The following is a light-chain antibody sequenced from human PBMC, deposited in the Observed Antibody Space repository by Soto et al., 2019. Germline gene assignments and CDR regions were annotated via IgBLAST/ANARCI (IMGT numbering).Light chain of an antibody. CDR1: SSDVGSYNL. CDR3: CSYSGSSTFV. V-gene: IGLV2-23*03. CDR2: EGS. Sequence: QSALTQPASVSGSPGQSITISCTGTSSDVGSYNLVSWYQQHPGKAPKLMIYEGSKRPSGVSNRFSGSKSGDTASLTISGLQDEDEDDYYCCSYSGSSTFVFGGGTKLTVL. J-gene: IGLJ2*01.